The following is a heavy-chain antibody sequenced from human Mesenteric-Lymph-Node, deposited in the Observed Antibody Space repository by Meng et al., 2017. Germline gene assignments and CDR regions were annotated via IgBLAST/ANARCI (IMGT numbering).Heavy chain of an antibody. CDR3: ARGNSSSWLYYYYYYGMDV. V-gene: IGHV3-11*04. CDR2: ISSSGSTI. D-gene: IGHD6-13*01. CDR1: GFTFSDYY. J-gene: IGHJ6*01. Sequence: GGSLRLSCAASGFTFSDYYMSWIRQAPGKGLEWVSYISSSGSTIYYADSVKGRFTISRDNSKNTLYLQMNSLRAEDTAVYYCARGNSSSWLYYYYYYGMDVWGQGTTVT.